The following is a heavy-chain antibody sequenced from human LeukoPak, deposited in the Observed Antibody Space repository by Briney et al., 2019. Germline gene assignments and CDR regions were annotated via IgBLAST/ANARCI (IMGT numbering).Heavy chain of an antibody. V-gene: IGHV3-23*01. CDR2: ISGSGGST. CDR3: AKLTYYYDSSGPFDY. D-gene: IGHD3-22*01. CDR1: GFTFSSYA. J-gene: IGHJ4*02. Sequence: PGGYLRLYCAASGFTFSSYAMSWVRQAPGKGLEWVSAISGSGGSTYYADSVKGRFTISRDNSKNTLYLQMNSLRAEDTAVYYCAKLTYYYDSSGPFDYWGQGTLVTVSS.